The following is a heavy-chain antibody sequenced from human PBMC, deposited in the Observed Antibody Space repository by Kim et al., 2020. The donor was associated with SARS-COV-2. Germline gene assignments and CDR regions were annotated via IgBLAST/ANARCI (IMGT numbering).Heavy chain of an antibody. CDR2: T. CDR3: ARGWGSGGFDS. V-gene: IGHV4-59*12. D-gene: IGHD3-16*01. J-gene: IGHJ4*02. Sequence: TKHTPSLRSRVTISVDPSKNQFSLKLTSMTAADTAVYFCARGWGSGGFDSWGQGTLVTVSS.